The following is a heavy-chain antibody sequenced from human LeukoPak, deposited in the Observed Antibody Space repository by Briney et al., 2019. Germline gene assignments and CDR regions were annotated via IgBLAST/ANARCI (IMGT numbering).Heavy chain of an antibody. Sequence: GGSLRLSCAASGFTFSSYEMNWVRQAPGKGLEWVSYISSSGSTIYYADSVKGRFTISRDNAKNSLYLQMNSLRAEDTAVYYCARGALLWLGELLFDYWGQGTLVTVSS. CDR2: ISSSGSTI. V-gene: IGHV3-48*03. CDR3: ARGALLWLGELLFDY. J-gene: IGHJ4*02. CDR1: GFTFSSYE. D-gene: IGHD3-10*01.